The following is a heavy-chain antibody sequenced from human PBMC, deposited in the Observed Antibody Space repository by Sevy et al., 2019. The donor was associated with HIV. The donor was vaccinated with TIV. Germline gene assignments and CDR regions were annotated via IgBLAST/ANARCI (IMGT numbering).Heavy chain of an antibody. CDR3: ARGYYYGSGSYYLVGWFDP. V-gene: IGHV3-11*04. J-gene: IGHJ5*02. CDR2: ISSSGSTI. D-gene: IGHD3-10*01. Sequence: GGSLRLSCAASGFTFSDYYMSWIHQAPGKGLEWVSYISSSGSTIYYADSVKGRFTISRDNAKNSLYLQMNSLRAEDTAVYYCARGYYYGSGSYYLVGWFDPWGQGTLVTVSS. CDR1: GFTFSDYY.